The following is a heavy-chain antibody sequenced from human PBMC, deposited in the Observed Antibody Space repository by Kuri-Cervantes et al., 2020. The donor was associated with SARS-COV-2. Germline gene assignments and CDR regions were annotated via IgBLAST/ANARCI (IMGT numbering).Heavy chain of an antibody. J-gene: IGHJ6*02. Sequence: RGSLRLSCAASRFTFSPYGVHWVRQAPGKGLEWVTVIWYDGSNKYYADSVKGRFTIPRDNSKNTLYLQMNSLRAEDTAVYYCARQPDRRYGLDVWGQGTTVTVSS. CDR3: ARQPDRRYGLDV. CDR2: IWYDGSNK. V-gene: IGHV3-33*08. CDR1: RFTFSPYG.